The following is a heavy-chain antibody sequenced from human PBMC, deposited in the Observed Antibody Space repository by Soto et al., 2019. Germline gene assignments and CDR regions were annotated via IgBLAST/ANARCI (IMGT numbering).Heavy chain of an antibody. J-gene: IGHJ4*02. D-gene: IGHD4-17*01. CDR1: GYSFTSYW. V-gene: IGHV5-51*01. CDR2: IYPGDSDT. Sequence: GEPLKISCKGAGYSFTSYWISWVRQMPGKGLEWMGIIYPGDSDTRYSPSFQGQVTISADKSISTAYLQWSSLKASDTAMYYCARRSDYGDYYFDYWGQGTLVTVSS. CDR3: ARRSDYGDYYFDY.